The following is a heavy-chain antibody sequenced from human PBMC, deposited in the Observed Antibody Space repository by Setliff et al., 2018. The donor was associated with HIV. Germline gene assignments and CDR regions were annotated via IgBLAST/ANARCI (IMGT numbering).Heavy chain of an antibody. D-gene: IGHD4-4*01. CDR1: GYTFTSYG. V-gene: IGHV1-18*01. Sequence: ASVKVSCKASGYTFTSYGISWVRQAPGQGLEWMGWSSPNGNTKYHYSLQGRVTMTTDTPTSTAFMELRSLTSDDTAVYFCARDPPSSNPTLQYAFDLWGQGTMVTVSS. CDR2: SSPNGNT. CDR3: ARDPPSSNPTLQYAFDL. J-gene: IGHJ3*01.